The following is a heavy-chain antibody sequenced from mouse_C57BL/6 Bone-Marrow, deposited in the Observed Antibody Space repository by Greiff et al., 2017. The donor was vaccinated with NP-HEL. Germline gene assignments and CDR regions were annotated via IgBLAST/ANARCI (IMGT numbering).Heavy chain of an antibody. V-gene: IGHV5-17*01. CDR3: ARSITTVVDAMDY. CDR2: ISSGSSTI. CDR1: GFTFSDYG. Sequence: EVKLVESGGGLVKPGGSLKLSCAASGFTFSDYGMHWVRQAPEKGLEWVAYISSGSSTIYYADTVKGRFTISRDNAKNTLFLQMTRLRSEDTAMYYCARSITTVVDAMDYWGQGTSVTVSS. J-gene: IGHJ4*01. D-gene: IGHD1-1*01.